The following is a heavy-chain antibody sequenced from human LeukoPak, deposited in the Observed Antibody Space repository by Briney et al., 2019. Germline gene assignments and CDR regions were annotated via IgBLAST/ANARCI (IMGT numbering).Heavy chain of an antibody. CDR3: AAPVVGAFAFDI. V-gene: IGHV1-69*05. Sequence: ASVKVSCKASGGTFSSYAISWVRQAPGQGLEWMGGIIPIFGTANYAQKFQGRVTITTDESTSTAYMELSSLRSEDTAVYYCAAPVVGAFAFDIWGQGTMVTVSP. J-gene: IGHJ3*02. CDR1: GGTFSSYA. D-gene: IGHD1-26*01. CDR2: IIPIFGTA.